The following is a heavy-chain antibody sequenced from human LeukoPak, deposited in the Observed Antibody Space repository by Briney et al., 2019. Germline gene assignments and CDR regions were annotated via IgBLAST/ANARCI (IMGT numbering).Heavy chain of an antibody. CDR2: ISPYNGNT. CDR3: ARGGSYYDSSGHYYVGFDY. Sequence: ASVKVSCKASGYTFTSYGFSWVRQAPGQGLEWMGWISPYNGNTNYAQKLQVRVTMTTDTSTSTAYMDLRSLRSDDTAVYYCARGGSYYDSSGHYYVGFDYWGQGTLVTVSS. J-gene: IGHJ4*02. D-gene: IGHD3-22*01. CDR1: GYTFTSYG. V-gene: IGHV1-18*01.